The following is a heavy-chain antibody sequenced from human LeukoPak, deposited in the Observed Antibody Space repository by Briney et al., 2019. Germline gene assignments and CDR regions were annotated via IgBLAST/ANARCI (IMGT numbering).Heavy chain of an antibody. V-gene: IGHV3-11*04. CDR3: ARDHLAYCGGDCYLDY. D-gene: IGHD2-21*02. J-gene: IGHJ4*02. CDR1: GGSFSGYY. Sequence: LSLTCAVYGGSFSGYYWSWIRQPPGKGLEWVSYISSSSSTIYYADSVKGRFTISRDNAKNSLYLQMNSLRAEDTAVYYCARDHLAYCGGDCYLDYWGQGTLVTVSS. CDR2: ISSSSSTI.